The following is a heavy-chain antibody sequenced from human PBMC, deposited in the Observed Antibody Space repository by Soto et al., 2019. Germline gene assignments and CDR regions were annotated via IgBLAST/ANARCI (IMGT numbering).Heavy chain of an antibody. D-gene: IGHD3-3*01. CDR2: ISTNGRST. Sequence: GSLRLSCSASGFSFSDSAMHWVRQAPGKRLEYVSAISTNGRSTYYADSVKGRFTISRDNSKNTVHLQMSSLRAEDTAVYYCLRDIFGVVIFDSWGQGTRVTVSS. V-gene: IGHV3-64D*06. CDR1: GFSFSDSA. J-gene: IGHJ4*02. CDR3: LRDIFGVVIFDS.